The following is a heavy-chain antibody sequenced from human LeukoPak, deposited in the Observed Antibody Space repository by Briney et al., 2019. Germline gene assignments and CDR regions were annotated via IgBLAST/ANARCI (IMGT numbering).Heavy chain of an antibody. V-gene: IGHV5-51*01. J-gene: IGHJ3*02. Sequence: GESLKISCKGSGYSFTSYWIGWVRQMPGKGLEWMGIIYPGDSDTRYSPSFQGQVTISADKSVSTAYLQWSSLKASDTAMYYYARDGYSSGFAFDIWGQGTMVTVSS. D-gene: IGHD6-19*01. CDR1: GYSFTSYW. CDR3: ARDGYSSGFAFDI. CDR2: IYPGDSDT.